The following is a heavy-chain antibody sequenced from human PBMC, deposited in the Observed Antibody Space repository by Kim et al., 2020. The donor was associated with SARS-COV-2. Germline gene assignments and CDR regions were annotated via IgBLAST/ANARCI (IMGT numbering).Heavy chain of an antibody. J-gene: IGHJ6*02. Sequence: SVKVSCKASGGTFSSYAISWVRQAPGQGLEWMGGIIPIFGTANYAQKFQGRVTITADESTSTAYMELSSLRSEDTAVYYCARDQGGDIREEYYYYYGMDVWGQGTTVTVSS. CDR1: GGTFSSYA. CDR3: ARDQGGDIREEYYYYYGMDV. CDR2: IIPIFGTA. D-gene: IGHD3-16*01. V-gene: IGHV1-69*13.